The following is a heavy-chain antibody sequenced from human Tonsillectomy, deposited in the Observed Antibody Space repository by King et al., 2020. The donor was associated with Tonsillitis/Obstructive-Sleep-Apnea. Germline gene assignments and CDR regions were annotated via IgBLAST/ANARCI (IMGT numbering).Heavy chain of an antibody. CDR1: GFTFTSYA. Sequence: VQLVESGGGLVQPGESLRLSCAASGFTFTSYAMSWVRKAPGKGLEWVSTISGSGGSTFYADSVKGRFTISRDNSKNTLYLQMNSLRADDTAVYYCAKGQGGGYYDTSGQSLDYWGQGTLVTVSS. V-gene: IGHV3-23*04. CDR3: AKGQGGGYYDTSGQSLDY. D-gene: IGHD3-22*01. J-gene: IGHJ4*02. CDR2: ISGSGGST.